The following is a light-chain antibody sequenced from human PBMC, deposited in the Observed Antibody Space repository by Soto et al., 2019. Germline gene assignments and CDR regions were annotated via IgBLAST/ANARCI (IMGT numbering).Light chain of an antibody. V-gene: IGKV1-5*03. CDR3: QQLNSYPIT. CDR1: QTISSW. CDR2: KAS. J-gene: IGKJ5*01. Sequence: DIQMTQSPSTLSGSVGDRVTITCRASQTISSWLAWYQQKPGKAPKLLIYKASTLKSGVPSRFSGSGSGTDFTLTISSLQHEDFATYYCQQLNSYPITFGQGTRLEVK.